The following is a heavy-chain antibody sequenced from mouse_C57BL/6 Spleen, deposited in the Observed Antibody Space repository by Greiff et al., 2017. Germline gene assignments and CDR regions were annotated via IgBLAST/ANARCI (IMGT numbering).Heavy chain of an antibody. Sequence: QVQLQQSGAELVRPGSSVKLSCKASGYTFTSYWMHWVKQRPIQGLEWIGNIDPSDSETHYNQKFKDKATLTVDKSSSTAYMQLSSLTSEDSAVYYCARGSNYGGGSDFDYWGQGTTLTVSS. CDR2: IDPSDSET. V-gene: IGHV1-52*01. CDR1: GYTFTSYW. CDR3: ARGSNYGGGSDFDY. D-gene: IGHD2-5*01. J-gene: IGHJ2*01.